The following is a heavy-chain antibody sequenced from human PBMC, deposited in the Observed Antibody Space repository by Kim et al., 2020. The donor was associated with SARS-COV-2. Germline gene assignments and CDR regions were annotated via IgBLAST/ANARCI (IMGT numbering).Heavy chain of an antibody. V-gene: IGHV1-69*04. J-gene: IGHJ6*02. CDR3: ARVRIPYGSGSYLDGMDV. D-gene: IGHD3-10*01. Sequence: QGRVTITADKSTSTAYMELSSLRSEDTAVYYCARVRIPYGSGSYLDGMDVWGQGTTVTVSS.